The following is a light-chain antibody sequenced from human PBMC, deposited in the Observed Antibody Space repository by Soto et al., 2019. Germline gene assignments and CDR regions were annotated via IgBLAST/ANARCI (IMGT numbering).Light chain of an antibody. J-gene: IGKJ1*01. CDR2: DAS. CDR1: QSISSW. Sequence: DIQMTQSPSTLSASVGDRVTITCRASQSISSWLAWYQQKPGKAPKLLIYDASSLERGVPSRFSGSGSGTEFTLTISSLQPDDFATYYCQQYNSYSMWTFGQGTKVDIK. CDR3: QQYNSYSMWT. V-gene: IGKV1-5*01.